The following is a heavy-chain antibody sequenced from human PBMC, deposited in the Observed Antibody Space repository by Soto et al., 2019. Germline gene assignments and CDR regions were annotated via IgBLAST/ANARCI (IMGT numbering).Heavy chain of an antibody. Sequence: EVQLLESGGALVQPGGSLRLSCAASEFTFSTSGMTWVRLAPGRGLAYVSAINPSGSRTYYADSVKGRCTISRDNSKSTLYLQMNSLRAEGTAIYYCAKTPRGGDYGDWYFDLWGRGTLVTVSS. CDR1: EFTFSTSG. J-gene: IGHJ2*01. CDR2: INPSGSRT. V-gene: IGHV3-23*05. CDR3: AKTPRGGDYGDWYFDL. D-gene: IGHD4-17*01.